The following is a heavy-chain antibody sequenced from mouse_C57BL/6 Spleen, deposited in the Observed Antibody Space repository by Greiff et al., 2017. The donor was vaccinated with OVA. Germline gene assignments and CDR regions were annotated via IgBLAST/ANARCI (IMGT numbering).Heavy chain of an antibody. CDR2: INPNNGGT. Sequence: EVQLQQSGPELVKPGASVKISCKASGYTFTDYYMNWVKQSHGKSLEWIGDINPNNGGTSYNQKFKGKATLTVDKSSSTAYMELRSLTSEDSAVYYCALYGTYAMDYWGQGTSVTVSS. CDR1: GYTFTDYY. J-gene: IGHJ4*01. V-gene: IGHV1-26*01. CDR3: ALYGTYAMDY. D-gene: IGHD1-1*01.